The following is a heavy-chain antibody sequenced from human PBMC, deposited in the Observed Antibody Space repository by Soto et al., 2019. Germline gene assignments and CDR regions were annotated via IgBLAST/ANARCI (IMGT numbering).Heavy chain of an antibody. CDR3: ARDLHDYGDYYYYGMDV. J-gene: IGHJ6*02. CDR1: GFTFSSYA. CDR2: ISYDGSNK. V-gene: IGHV3-30-3*01. Sequence: QVQLVESGGGVVQPGRSLRLSCAASGFTFSSYAMHWVRQAPGKGLEWVAVISYDGSNKYYADSEKGRFTISRDNSKNTLYLQMNGLRAEDTAVYYCARDLHDYGDYYYYGMDVWGQGTTVTVSS. D-gene: IGHD4-17*01.